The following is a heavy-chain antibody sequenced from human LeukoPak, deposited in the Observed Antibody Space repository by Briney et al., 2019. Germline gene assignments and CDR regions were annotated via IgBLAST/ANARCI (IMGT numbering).Heavy chain of an antibody. V-gene: IGHV4-39*01. D-gene: IGHD3-10*01. J-gene: IGHJ4*02. CDR3: ARILMTYYYSSGSDSLDYFDY. Sequence: SETLSLTCTVSGGSISSSSYYWGWIRQPPGKGLEWIGSIYYSGSAYYNPSLKSRVTISVHTSKNQSSLKLSSVTAADTAVYYCARILMTYYYSSGSDSLDYFDYWGQGTLVTVSS. CDR1: GGSISSSSYY. CDR2: IYYSGSA.